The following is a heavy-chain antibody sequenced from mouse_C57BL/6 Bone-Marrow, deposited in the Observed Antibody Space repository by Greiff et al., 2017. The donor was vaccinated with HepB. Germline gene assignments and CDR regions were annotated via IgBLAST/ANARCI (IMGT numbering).Heavy chain of an antibody. CDR3: ARREGVPWFAY. J-gene: IGHJ3*01. CDR2: INPNNGGT. CDR1: GYTFTDYY. Sequence: EVKLQQSGPELVKPGASVKISCKASGYTFTDYYMNWVKQSHGKSLEWIGDINPNNGGTSYNQKFKGKATLTVDKSSSTAYMELRSLTSEDSAVYYCARREGVPWFAYWGQGTLVTVSA. V-gene: IGHV1-26*01.